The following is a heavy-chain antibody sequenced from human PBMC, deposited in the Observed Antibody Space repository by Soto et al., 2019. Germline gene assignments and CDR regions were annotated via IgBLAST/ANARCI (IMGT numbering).Heavy chain of an antibody. Sequence: NPSETLSLTCTVSGGSISSGGYYWNWIRQHPGKGLEWIGYIYNSGSTYYNPSLKSRVTISVDTSKNQFSLKLSSVTAADTAVYYCARGRIVGATLDDWGQGTLVTVSS. CDR1: GGSISSGGYY. CDR3: ARGRIVGATLDD. D-gene: IGHD1-26*01. V-gene: IGHV4-31*03. J-gene: IGHJ4*02. CDR2: IYNSGST.